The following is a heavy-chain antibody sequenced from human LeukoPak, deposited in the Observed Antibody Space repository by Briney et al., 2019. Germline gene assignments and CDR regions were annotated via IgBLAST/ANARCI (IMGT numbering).Heavy chain of an antibody. D-gene: IGHD3-9*01. CDR2: ISAYNDNT. CDR1: GYTFITYG. V-gene: IGHV1-18*01. J-gene: IGHJ4*02. CDR3: ARVGTYYDILTGNRQLDH. Sequence: ASVKVSCKASGYTFITYGISWVRQAPGHGLEWMGLISAYNDNTNYPKKFQGRVTMTTDRSTSTAYMELMSLRSDDTAVYYCARVGTYYDILTGNRQLDHWGQGTLVTVSS.